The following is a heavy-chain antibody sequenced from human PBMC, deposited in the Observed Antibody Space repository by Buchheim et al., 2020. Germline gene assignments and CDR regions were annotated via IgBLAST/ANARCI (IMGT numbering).Heavy chain of an antibody. CDR2: IYPSGSDI. J-gene: IGHJ4*02. CDR3: ARHDYSSGCQGCFDY. Sequence: EVQLVQSGAEVKKPGESLKISCKGSGYNFASYYIGWVRQMPGKGLEWMGIIYPSGSDIRYSPSFQGQVTISADKSISTAYLQWSSLKASDTAMYYCARHDYSSGCQGCFDYWGQGTL. D-gene: IGHD6-19*01. V-gene: IGHV5-51*01. CDR1: GYNFASYY.